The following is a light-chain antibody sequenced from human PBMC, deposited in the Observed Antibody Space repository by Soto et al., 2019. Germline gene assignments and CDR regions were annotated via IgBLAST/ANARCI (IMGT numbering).Light chain of an antibody. Sequence: QYALTQPASVSGSPGQSIAIGCTGTTSDVGAYNYVSWYHQHPGKAPKLMIYQVSNRHSGVSNRFSGSKSGNTASLTISGLQAEDEADYYCSSYTSSTTYVFGTGTKVTVL. J-gene: IGLJ1*01. CDR1: TSDVGAYNY. V-gene: IGLV2-14*01. CDR3: SSYTSSTTYV. CDR2: QVS.